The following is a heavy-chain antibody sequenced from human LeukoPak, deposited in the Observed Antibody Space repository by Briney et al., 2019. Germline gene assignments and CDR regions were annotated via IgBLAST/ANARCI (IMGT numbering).Heavy chain of an antibody. Sequence: GESLKISCAASGFTFSSYEMNWVRQAPGKGLEWVSYISSSGSTIYFADSVKGRFTISRDNAKNSLYLQMNSLRAEDTAVYYCARGGYDSSGYCFDYWGQGTLVTVSS. V-gene: IGHV3-48*03. CDR1: GFTFSSYE. D-gene: IGHD3-22*01. J-gene: IGHJ4*02. CDR2: ISSSGSTI. CDR3: ARGGYDSSGYCFDY.